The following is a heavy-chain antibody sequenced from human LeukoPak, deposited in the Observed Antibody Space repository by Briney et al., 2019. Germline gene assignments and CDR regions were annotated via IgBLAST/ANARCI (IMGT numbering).Heavy chain of an antibody. Sequence: QPGGSLRLSCAASGFTFSGYGMHWVRQAPGKGLEWVAVIWYDGSNKYYADSVKGRFTISRDNSKNTLYLQMNSLRAEDTAVYYCARAPHNLYCSSTSCYQDYYYGMDVWGKGTTVTVSS. CDR3: ARAPHNLYCSSTSCYQDYYYGMDV. V-gene: IGHV3-33*01. J-gene: IGHJ6*04. CDR1: GFTFSGYG. D-gene: IGHD2-2*01. CDR2: IWYDGSNK.